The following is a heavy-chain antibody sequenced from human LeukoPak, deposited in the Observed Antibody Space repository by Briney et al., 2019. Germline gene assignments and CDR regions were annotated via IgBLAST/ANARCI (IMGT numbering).Heavy chain of an antibody. D-gene: IGHD6-13*01. V-gene: IGHV3-30*02. Sequence: GGSLRLSCAASGFTFSVYGMHWVRQAPGKGLEWVAVIWNDGSNKYYADSVKGRFTISRDNSKNTVYLQMNSLRAEDTAVYYCAKDLGIVAAYCYGMDVWGQGTTVTVSS. CDR3: AKDLGIVAAYCYGMDV. J-gene: IGHJ6*02. CDR1: GFTFSVYG. CDR2: IWNDGSNK.